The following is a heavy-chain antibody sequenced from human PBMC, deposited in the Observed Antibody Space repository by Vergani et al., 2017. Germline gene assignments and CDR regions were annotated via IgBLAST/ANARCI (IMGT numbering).Heavy chain of an antibody. V-gene: IGHV3-23*04. Sequence: VQLVESGGGLVKPGGSLRLSCAASGFTFSSYAMGWVCPAPGKGLEWVSAISGSGGSTHYADAVKGRFTISRDNSKNTLYLQMNSLRAEDTAVYYCALGYLYYFDYWGQGTLVTVSS. J-gene: IGHJ4*02. CDR1: GFTFSSYA. CDR2: ISGSGGST. CDR3: ALGYLYYFDY. D-gene: IGHD3-22*01.